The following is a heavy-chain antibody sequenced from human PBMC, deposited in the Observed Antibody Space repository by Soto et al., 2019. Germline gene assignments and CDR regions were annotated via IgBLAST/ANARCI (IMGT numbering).Heavy chain of an antibody. D-gene: IGHD3-16*01. CDR1: GLTSGVYW. CDR2: IKWDASEK. Sequence: EVQLEESGGGLVQPGGSLSLSCAAPGLTSGVYWMSWVRKAPGKGLEWLATIKWDASEKKYVDSVKGRFTMGRDNAMMLLCSGGGFLQAEESAVHYCARDAGYGWGKSVSYYLDDWGHGTLVTVSS. CDR3: ARDAGYGWGKSVSYYLDD. J-gene: IGHJ4*01. V-gene: IGHV3-7*01.